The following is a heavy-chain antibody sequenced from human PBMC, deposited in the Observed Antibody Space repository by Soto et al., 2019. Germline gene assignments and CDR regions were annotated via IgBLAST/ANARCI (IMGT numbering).Heavy chain of an antibody. D-gene: IGHD1-1*01. CDR2: ISGSGGST. Sequence: GGSLRLSCAASGFTFSSYAMSWVRQAPGKGLEWVSAISGSGGSTYYADSVKGRFTISRDNSKNTLYLQMNSLRAEDAAVYYCAKNESKLDAFDIWGQGTMVTVSS. V-gene: IGHV3-23*01. CDR3: AKNESKLDAFDI. CDR1: GFTFSSYA. J-gene: IGHJ3*02.